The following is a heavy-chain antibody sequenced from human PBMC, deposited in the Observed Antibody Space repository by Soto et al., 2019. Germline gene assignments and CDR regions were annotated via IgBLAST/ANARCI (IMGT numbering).Heavy chain of an antibody. J-gene: IGHJ4*02. V-gene: IGHV3-53*02. D-gene: IGHD3-16*02. Sequence: EVRLVETGGGLSHPGGSLRLSCAASGFLVTSNYMSWVRQAPGKGLEWVSVIYTVGTTYYADSVKGRFTISRDNSKNTLHLQMNRLRAENTAVYYCPRETGVIGYCLDYWGQGTLVTVYS. CDR2: IYTVGTT. CDR3: PRETGVIGYCLDY. CDR1: GFLVTSNY.